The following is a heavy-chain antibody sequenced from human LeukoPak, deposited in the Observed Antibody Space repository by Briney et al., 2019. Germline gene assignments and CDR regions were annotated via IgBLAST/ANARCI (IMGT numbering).Heavy chain of an antibody. J-gene: IGHJ6*03. V-gene: IGHV3-33*01. CDR2: IWYDGNNK. D-gene: IGHD3-10*01. Sequence: GGSLRLSCAASGFSFSSYGMHWVRQAPGKGLERVAVIWYDGNNKYYADSVKGRFTISRDNSKNTLHLQMNSLRAEDTALYYCARDRYYGSENYYYYYHMDVWGTGTTVTVSS. CDR1: GFSFSSYG. CDR3: ARDRYYGSENYYYYYHMDV.